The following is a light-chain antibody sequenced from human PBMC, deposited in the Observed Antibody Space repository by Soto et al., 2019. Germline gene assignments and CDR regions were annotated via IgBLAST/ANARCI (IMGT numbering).Light chain of an antibody. J-gene: IGKJ1*01. CDR1: QSVSSN. Sequence: EIVYTPSPGTLSLSPLCRATLYCRASQSVSSNLAWYQQKPGQAPRLLIYAASSRATGIPDRFSGGGSGTDFTLTISRLEPEDFAVYYCQQCGSSPWTFGQGTKVDIK. CDR3: QQCGSSPWT. V-gene: IGKV3-20*01. CDR2: AAS.